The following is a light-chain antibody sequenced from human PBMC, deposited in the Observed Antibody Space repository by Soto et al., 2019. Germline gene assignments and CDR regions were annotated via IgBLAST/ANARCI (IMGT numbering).Light chain of an antibody. J-gene: IGLJ2*01. CDR1: SSDVGGYNY. V-gene: IGLV2-14*03. CDR3: SSYTSSSTLVV. CDR2: DVS. Sequence: QSALTQPASVSGSPGQSITISCTGTSSDVGGYNYVSWYQHQPGKAPQLMIYDVSNRPSGVSHRFSGSKSGNTSSLTISGLHADDDADYYGSSYTSSSTLVVFGGGTKLTVL.